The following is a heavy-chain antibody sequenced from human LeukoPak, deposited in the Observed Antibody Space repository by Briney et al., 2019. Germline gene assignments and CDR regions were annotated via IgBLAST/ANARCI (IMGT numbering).Heavy chain of an antibody. CDR3: AGRVMTTVTTKLHPLDY. J-gene: IGHJ4*02. CDR2: IIPIFGTA. V-gene: IGHV1-69*13. D-gene: IGHD4-17*01. CDR1: GGTFSSYA. Sequence: GASVKVSCTASGGTFSSYAISWVRQAPGQGLEWMGGIIPIFGTANYAQKFQGRVTITADESTSTAYMELSSLRSEDTAVYYCAGRVMTTVTTKLHPLDYWGQGTLVTVSS.